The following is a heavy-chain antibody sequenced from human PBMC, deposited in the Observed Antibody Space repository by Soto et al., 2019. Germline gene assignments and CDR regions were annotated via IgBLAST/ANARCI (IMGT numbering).Heavy chain of an antibody. D-gene: IGHD5-18*01. J-gene: IGHJ6*03. CDR3: AKGRSYGLSPFYYYLDV. CDR2: ISGSGGST. V-gene: IGHV3-23*01. CDR1: GFTFSSYA. Sequence: GGSLRLSCAASGFTFSSYAMSWVRQAPGKGLEWVSAISGSGGSTYYADSVKGRFTISRDNSKNTLYLQMNSLRAEDTAVYYCAKGRSYGLSPFYYYLDVWGKRTTVTVS.